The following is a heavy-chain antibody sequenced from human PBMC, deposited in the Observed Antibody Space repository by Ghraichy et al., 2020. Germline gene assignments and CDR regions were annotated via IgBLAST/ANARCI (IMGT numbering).Heavy chain of an antibody. D-gene: IGHD1-26*01. CDR2: ISAYNGNT. CDR3: ARVGKGVGATLGFEDY. V-gene: IGHV1-18*01. Sequence: ASVKVSCKASGYTFTSYGISWVRQAPGQGLEWMGWISAYNGNTNYAQKLQGRVTMTTDTSTSTAYMELRSLRSDDTAVYYCARVGKGVGATLGFEDYWGQGTLVTVSS. J-gene: IGHJ4*02. CDR1: GYTFTSYG.